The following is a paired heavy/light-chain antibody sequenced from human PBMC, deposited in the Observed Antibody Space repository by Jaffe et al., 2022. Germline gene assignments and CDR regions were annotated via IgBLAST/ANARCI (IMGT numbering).Light chain of an antibody. Sequence: MQSPGTLSVSPGERATLSCRASQSVGSLLAWYQQKPGRTPSLLIYRASTRATGIPARFSGSGSGTEFTLTITSLQSEDFGVYYCQQYNNWPITFGQGTRLDIK. CDR1: QSVGSL. CDR2: RAS. CDR3: QQYNNWPIT. J-gene: IGKJ5*01. V-gene: IGKV3D-15*01.
Heavy chain of an antibody. D-gene: IGHD6-19*01. J-gene: IGHJ5*02. CDR1: GFTFTDFG. CDR2: IPFDGSGT. Sequence: QVELVESGGGVVQPGGSLRLSCAASGFTFTDFGIHWVRQAPGKGLEWVALIPFDGSGTLYADSVKGRFTISRDTSKNTLYLQMDSLRVEDTAVYYCARDYKTGWCNWFDPWGQGTLVTVSS. V-gene: IGHV3-30*02. CDR3: ARDYKTGWCNWFDP.